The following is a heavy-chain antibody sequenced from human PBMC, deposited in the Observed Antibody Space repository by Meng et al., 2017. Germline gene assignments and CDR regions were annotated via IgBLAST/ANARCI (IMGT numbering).Heavy chain of an antibody. CDR3: ARGRSIKRPSGMDV. CDR2: MNPNSGNT. CDR1: GYTFTSYD. V-gene: IGHV1-8*01. Sequence: ASVKVSCKASGYTFTSYDINWVRQATGQGLEWMGWMNPNSGNTGYAQKFQGRVTMTRNTSISTAYMELSSLRSEDTAVCYCARGRSIKRPSGMDVWGQGTTVTVSS. J-gene: IGHJ6*02.